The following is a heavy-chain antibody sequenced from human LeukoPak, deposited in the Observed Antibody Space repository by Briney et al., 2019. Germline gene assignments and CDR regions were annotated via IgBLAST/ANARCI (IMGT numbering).Heavy chain of an antibody. Sequence: GGSLRLSCTASGFTFGDYAMSWFRQAPGKGLEWVGFIRSKAYGGTTENAASVKGRFTISRDDSKSIAYLQMNSLKTEDTAVYYCTGNFRGYSGGYYYYGMDVWGQGTTVTVSS. CDR3: TGNFRGYSGGYYYYGMDV. CDR2: IRSKAYGGTT. J-gene: IGHJ6*02. D-gene: IGHD3-22*01. CDR1: GFTFGDYA. V-gene: IGHV3-49*03.